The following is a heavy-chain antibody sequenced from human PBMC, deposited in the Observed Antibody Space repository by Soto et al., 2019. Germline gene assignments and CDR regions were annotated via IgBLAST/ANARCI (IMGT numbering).Heavy chain of an antibody. CDR2: ISHSGSGT. D-gene: IGHD2-15*01. Sequence: QVQLQQWGAGLLKPSETLSLTCTVYGGSFSGNYWSWIRQPPGMGLEWIGEISHSGSGTNYNPSLKSRVTRSVDTSKNQFSLKLSSVTAADTAMYYCARGHLPGGNTFYYDYWGQGTLATVSS. J-gene: IGHJ4*02. V-gene: IGHV4-34*01. CDR3: ARGHLPGGNTFYYDY. CDR1: GGSFSGNY.